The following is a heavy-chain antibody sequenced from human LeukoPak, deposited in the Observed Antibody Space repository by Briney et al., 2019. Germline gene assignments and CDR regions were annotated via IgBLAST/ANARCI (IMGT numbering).Heavy chain of an antibody. CDR2: IWYDGSNK. V-gene: IGHV3-33*01. D-gene: IGHD4-11*01. J-gene: IGHJ4*02. CDR1: GFTFSSYG. Sequence: GRSLRLSCAASGFTFSSYGMHWVRQAPGKGLEWVALIWYDGSNKYYADSVKGRLTISRDNSKNTLYLQMNSLRAEDTAVYYCARERNSAGSHLDYWGQGTLVTVSS. CDR3: ARERNSAGSHLDY.